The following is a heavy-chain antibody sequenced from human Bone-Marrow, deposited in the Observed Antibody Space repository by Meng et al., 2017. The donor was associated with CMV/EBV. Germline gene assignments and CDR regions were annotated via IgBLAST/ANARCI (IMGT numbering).Heavy chain of an antibody. J-gene: IGHJ4*03. D-gene: IGHD6-19*01. CDR1: GGTFSSYA. Sequence: SVKVSCKASGGTFSSYAISWVRQAPGQGLEWMGGIIPIFGTANYAQKFQGRVTITTDESTSTAYMELSSLRSEDTAVYYCARAVAGTYYFDYWGQGTMVTVSS. CDR3: ARAVAGTYYFDY. V-gene: IGHV1-69*05. CDR2: IIPIFGTA.